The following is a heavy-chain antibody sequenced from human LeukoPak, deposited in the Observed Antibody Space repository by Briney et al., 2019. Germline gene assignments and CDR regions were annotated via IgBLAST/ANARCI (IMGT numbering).Heavy chain of an antibody. J-gene: IGHJ4*02. CDR3: ARAVSGRFDY. CDR1: GGSMSPYH. D-gene: IGHD6-19*01. V-gene: IGHV4-59*12. CDR2: IYYSGST. Sequence: SETLSLTCTVSGGSMSPYHWGWIRQPPGKGVEWTGYIYYSGSTNYTPSLKSRVTISVDTSKNQFSLKLSSVTAADTAIYYCARAVSGRFDYWGQGTLVTVSS.